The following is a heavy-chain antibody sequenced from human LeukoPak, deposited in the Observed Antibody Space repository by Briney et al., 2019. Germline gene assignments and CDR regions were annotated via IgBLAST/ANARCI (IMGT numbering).Heavy chain of an antibody. D-gene: IGHD3-22*01. CDR3: ARVLSGSNFDY. J-gene: IGHJ4*02. Sequence: SETLSLTCTVSGGSISSYYWNWIRQPPGKGLEWIGYIYHGGSPSYNPSLESRVTISVDASKNQFSLRLTSVTAADTAVYYCARVLSGSNFDYWGQGTLVTVSS. CDR1: GGSISSYY. V-gene: IGHV4-59*12. CDR2: IYHGGSP.